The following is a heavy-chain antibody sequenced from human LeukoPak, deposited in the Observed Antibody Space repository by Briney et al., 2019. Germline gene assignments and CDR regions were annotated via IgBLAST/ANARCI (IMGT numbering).Heavy chain of an antibody. CDR2: MYYSGST. D-gene: IGHD1-26*01. Sequence: SETLSLTCTVSGGSISSYYWSWIRQPPGKGLEWIGYMYYSGSTNYNPSLKSRVTMSVDTSKNQFSLKLSSVTAADTAVYYCAKNGQSGFSFDPWGQGTLVTVSS. CDR1: GGSISSYY. V-gene: IGHV4-59*01. J-gene: IGHJ5*02. CDR3: AKNGQSGFSFDP.